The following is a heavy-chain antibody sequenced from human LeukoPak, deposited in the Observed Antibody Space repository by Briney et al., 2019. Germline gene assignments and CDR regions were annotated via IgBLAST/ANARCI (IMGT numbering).Heavy chain of an antibody. CDR2: MYYSGIT. J-gene: IGHJ4*02. D-gene: IGHD5-24*01. CDR1: GGSISSNTYY. CDR3: ASSRGATIFDY. Sequence: SETLSLTCIVSGGSISSNTYYWGWIRQPPGKGLEWIGSMYYSGITYYNPSLKSRATISVDTSKNQFSLKLSSVTAADTAVYYCASSRGATIFDYWGQGTLVTVSS. V-gene: IGHV4-39*01.